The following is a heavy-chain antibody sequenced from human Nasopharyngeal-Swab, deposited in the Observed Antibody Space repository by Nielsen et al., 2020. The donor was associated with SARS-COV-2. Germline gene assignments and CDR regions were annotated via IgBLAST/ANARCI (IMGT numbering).Heavy chain of an antibody. D-gene: IGHD2-15*01. Sequence: WVRQAPGQGLEWMGIINPSGGSTSYAQKFQGRVTVTRDTSTSTVYMELSSLRSEDTAVYYCARAPLPRYCSGGSCYSGYFDYWGQGTLVTVSS. CDR3: ARAPLPRYCSGGSCYSGYFDY. V-gene: IGHV1-46*01. J-gene: IGHJ4*02. CDR2: INPSGGST.